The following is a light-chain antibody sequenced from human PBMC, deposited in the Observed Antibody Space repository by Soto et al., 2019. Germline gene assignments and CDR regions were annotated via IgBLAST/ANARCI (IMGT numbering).Light chain of an antibody. CDR1: HSIGSN. CDR2: AGS. CDR3: QQYNKNPPSIT. J-gene: IGKJ3*01. V-gene: IGKV3-15*01. Sequence: TVMTQSPATLSVSPGERATLLCRASHSIGSNLAWYQHRPGQAPRLLIYAGSTRATGIPDRFQGSGSGTDFTLTITSLQSEDSAIYYCQQYNKNPPSITFCPGTTLEI.